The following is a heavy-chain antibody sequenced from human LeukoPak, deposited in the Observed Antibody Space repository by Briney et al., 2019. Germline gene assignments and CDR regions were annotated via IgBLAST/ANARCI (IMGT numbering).Heavy chain of an antibody. CDR2: ISGSGVTT. CDR3: AKDPFNYGPFDS. D-gene: IGHD3-10*01. J-gene: IGHJ4*02. Sequence: GGSLILSCAASGYTFSSQAMSWVRQAPGKGLEWVSAISGSGVTTYYADSVKGRFTISRDNSKNTLYLQMNSLRAEDTAVYYCAKDPFNYGPFDSWGQGTLVTVSS. V-gene: IGHV3-23*01. CDR1: GYTFSSQA.